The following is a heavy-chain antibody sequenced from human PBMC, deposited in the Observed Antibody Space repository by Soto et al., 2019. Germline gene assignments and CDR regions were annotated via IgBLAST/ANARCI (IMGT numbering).Heavy chain of an antibody. CDR3: ARFTAYYYYYGMDV. V-gene: IGHV1-2*02. Sequence: ASVKVSCKASGYTFTGYYMHWVRQAPGQGLEWMGWINPNSGGTNYAQKFQGRVTMTRDTSISTAYMELSRLRSDDTAVYYCARFTAYYYYYGMDVWGQRTTVTVSS. D-gene: IGHD5-18*01. CDR1: GYTFTGYY. J-gene: IGHJ6*02. CDR2: INPNSGGT.